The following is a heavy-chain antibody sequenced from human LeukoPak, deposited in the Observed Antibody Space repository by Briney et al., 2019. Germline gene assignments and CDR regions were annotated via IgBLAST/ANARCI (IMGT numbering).Heavy chain of an antibody. V-gene: IGHV3-48*01. CDR1: GFTFRSYS. D-gene: IGHD4-23*01. J-gene: IGHJ4*02. Sequence: GGSLRLSCAASGFTFRSYSVNWVRQAPGKGLEWVSYISISTSTIYYADSVKGRFTISRDNAKNSLYLQMNSLRAEDTAVYYCARDYGGSSPFDYWGQGTLVTVSS. CDR3: ARDYGGSSPFDY. CDR2: ISISTSTI.